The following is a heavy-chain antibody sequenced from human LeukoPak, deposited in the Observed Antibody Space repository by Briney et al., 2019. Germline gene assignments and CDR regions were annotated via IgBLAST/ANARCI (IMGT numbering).Heavy chain of an antibody. Sequence: ASVKVSCKASGYTFTSYDTNWVRQATGQGLEWMGWMNPNSGNTGYAQKFQGRVTMTRNTSISTAYMELSSLRSEDTAVYYCARGPGGGYDYYYYYYYGMDVWGQGTTVTVSS. CDR1: GYTFTSYD. CDR3: ARGPGGGYDYYYYYYYGMDV. V-gene: IGHV1-8*01. J-gene: IGHJ6*02. CDR2: MNPNSGNT. D-gene: IGHD5-12*01.